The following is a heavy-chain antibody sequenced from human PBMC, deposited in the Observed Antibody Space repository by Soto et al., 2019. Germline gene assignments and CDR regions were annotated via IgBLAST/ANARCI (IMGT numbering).Heavy chain of an antibody. CDR2: ISAYNGNT. CDR1: VYTFTSYG. Sequence: QVQLVQSGAEVKKPGASVKVSCKASVYTFTSYGISWVRQAPGQGLEWLGWISAYNGNTNYAEKLQGRVTMTTDTSTTTAYLELRSLRSDETAVYYRARGGVVVPAAMGRITGIPFDIWGQGTMVTVSS. V-gene: IGHV1-18*01. CDR3: ARGGVVVPAAMGRITGIPFDI. D-gene: IGHD2-2*01. J-gene: IGHJ3*02.